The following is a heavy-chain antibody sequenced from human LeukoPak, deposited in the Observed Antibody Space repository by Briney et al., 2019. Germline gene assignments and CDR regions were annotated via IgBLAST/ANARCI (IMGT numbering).Heavy chain of an antibody. J-gene: IGHJ4*02. CDR3: ARGSGNRRTPTDY. CDR1: GFTFSSYS. V-gene: IGHV3-21*01. Sequence: GGSLRPSCAASGFTFSSYSMNWVRQAPGKGLEWVSSISSSSSYIYYADSVKGRFTISRDNAKNSLYLQMNSLRAEDTAVYYCARGSGNRRTPTDYWGQGTLVTVSS. D-gene: IGHD1-14*01. CDR2: ISSSSSYI.